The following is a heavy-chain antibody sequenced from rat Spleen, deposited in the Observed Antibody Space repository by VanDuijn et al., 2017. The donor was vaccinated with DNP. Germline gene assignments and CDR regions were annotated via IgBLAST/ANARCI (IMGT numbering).Heavy chain of an antibody. CDR3: ARGNDGYYAMDA. D-gene: IGHD1-12*02. V-gene: IGHV3-1*01. CDR2: ISYSGRA. J-gene: IGHJ4*01. Sequence: EVRLQESGPGLVKPSQSLSLTCSVTGYSITSDYWGWIRKFPGNKMEWIGHISYSGRATYNPSLKSRISITRDTSKNRFFLQLNSVTTEDTARYFCARGNDGYYAMDAWGQGTSVTVSS. CDR1: GYSITSDY.